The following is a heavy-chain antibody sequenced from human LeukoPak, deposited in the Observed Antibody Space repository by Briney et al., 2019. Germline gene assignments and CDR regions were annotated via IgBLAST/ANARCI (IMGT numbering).Heavy chain of an antibody. CDR3: ARDQVSVAGTGIDY. CDR1: GFTFSDYY. Sequence: PGGSLRLSCAASGFTFSDYYMSWIRQAPGKGLEWVSYISGSGSTTYYADSVKGRFTISRDNAKNSLYLQVNSLRAEDTAVYYCARDQVSVAGTGIDYWGQGTLITVSS. V-gene: IGHV3-11*04. J-gene: IGHJ4*02. CDR2: ISGSGSTT. D-gene: IGHD6-19*01.